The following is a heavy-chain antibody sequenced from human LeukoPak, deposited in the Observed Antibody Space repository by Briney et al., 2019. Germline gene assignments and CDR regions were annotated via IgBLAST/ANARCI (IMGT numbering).Heavy chain of an antibody. CDR2: IRFDGNIK. J-gene: IGHJ4*02. Sequence: GGSLRLSCAASGFTFSSYGIHWVRQAPGKGLEGVAFIRFDGNIKYYADSVKGRFTISRENSKNTLYLQMNSLRADDTAVYYYAKDVVVVSASYFDYWGRGTLVTVSS. D-gene: IGHD2-2*01. CDR1: GFTFSSYG. CDR3: AKDVVVVSASYFDY. V-gene: IGHV3-30*02.